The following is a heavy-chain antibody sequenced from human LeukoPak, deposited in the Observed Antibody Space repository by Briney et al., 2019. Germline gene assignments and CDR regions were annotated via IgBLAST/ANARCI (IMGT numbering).Heavy chain of an antibody. CDR1: GFNVSSNY. V-gene: IGHV3-53*01. D-gene: IGHD1-26*01. J-gene: IGHJ4*02. CDR3: ARSGSYVDY. Sequence: PGGSLRLSCAASGFNVSSNYMSWVRQAPGKGLEWVSVIYSGGSTYYADSVKGRLTISRDNSKNTLCLQMKSLRAEDTAVYYCARSGSYVDYWGQGTLVTVSS. CDR2: IYSGGST.